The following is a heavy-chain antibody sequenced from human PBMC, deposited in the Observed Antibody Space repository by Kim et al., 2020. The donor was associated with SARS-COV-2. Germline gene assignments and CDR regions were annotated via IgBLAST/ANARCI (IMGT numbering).Heavy chain of an antibody. CDR3: ARDASLTNYFDY. CDR2: IYYSGST. D-gene: IGHD1-1*01. Sequence: SETLSLTCTVSGGSISSGGYYWSWIRQHPGKGLEWIGYIYYSGSTYYNPSLKSRVTISVDMSKNQFSLKLNSVTAADTAVYYCARDASLTNYFDYWGQGTLVTVSS. V-gene: IGHV4-31*03. J-gene: IGHJ4*02. CDR1: GGSISSGGYY.